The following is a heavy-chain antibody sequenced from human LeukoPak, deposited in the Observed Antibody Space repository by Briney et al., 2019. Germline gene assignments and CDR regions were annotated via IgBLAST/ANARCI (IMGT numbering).Heavy chain of an antibody. J-gene: IGHJ4*02. CDR3: ARRHGVSGFFDY. D-gene: IGHD4-17*01. CDR1: GGSISSYY. Sequence: SETLSLTCTVSGGSISSYYWSWIRQPPGKGLEWIGYIYYSGSTNYNPSLKSRVTISVDTSKNQFSLKLSSVTAADTAVYYCARRHGVSGFFDYWGQGTLVTVSS. V-gene: IGHV4-59*08. CDR2: IYYSGST.